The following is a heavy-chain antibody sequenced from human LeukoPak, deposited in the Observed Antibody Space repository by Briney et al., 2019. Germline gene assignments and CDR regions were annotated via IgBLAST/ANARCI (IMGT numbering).Heavy chain of an antibody. CDR1: GFTFSSVA. V-gene: IGHV3-23*01. D-gene: IGHD2-15*01. CDR3: TKGGSSDLWGHLDC. J-gene: IGHJ4*02. Sequence: GGSLRLSCAASGFTFSSVAMRSVRQTPGKGLQWVSTISGSGGSTYYADSVKGRFTIPRDNSKNTLYLQMNSLRVEDTAMYYCTKGGSSDLWGHLDCWGQGTLVTVSS. CDR2: ISGSGGST.